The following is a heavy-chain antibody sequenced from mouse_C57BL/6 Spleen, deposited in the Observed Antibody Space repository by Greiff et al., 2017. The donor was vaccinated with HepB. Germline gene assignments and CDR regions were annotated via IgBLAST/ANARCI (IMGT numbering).Heavy chain of an antibody. J-gene: IGHJ1*03. V-gene: IGHV1-62-2*01. CDR3: ARHEGGYDYDVWYFDD. CDR1: GYTFTEYA. CDR2: FYPGSGSI. D-gene: IGHD2-4*01. Sequence: QVQLQQSGAELVKPGASVKLSCKASGYTFTEYAIHWVKQRSGQGLEWIGWFYPGSGSIKYNEKFKDKATLTADKSSSTVYMELSRLTSEDSAVYIRARHEGGYDYDVWYFDDWGKGTTVTVSS.